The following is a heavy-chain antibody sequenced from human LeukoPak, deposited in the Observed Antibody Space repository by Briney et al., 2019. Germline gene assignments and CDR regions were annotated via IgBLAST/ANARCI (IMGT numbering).Heavy chain of an antibody. Sequence: PGGSLSLSCAASGFTVISEYMSGVRQAPGKGLGWVSVIYSGGITYYADSVKGRFTISRENSKNTLYLQMNSLRAEDTAVYYCAKDSAKKYDDYWGQGTLVTVSS. J-gene: IGHJ4*02. D-gene: IGHD2/OR15-2a*01. CDR1: GFTVISEY. CDR3: AKDSAKKYDDY. V-gene: IGHV3-53*01. CDR2: IYSGGIT.